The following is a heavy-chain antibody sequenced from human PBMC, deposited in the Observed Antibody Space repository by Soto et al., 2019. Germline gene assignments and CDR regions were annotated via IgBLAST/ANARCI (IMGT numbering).Heavy chain of an antibody. V-gene: IGHV1-69*06. D-gene: IGHD2-15*01. CDR3: ARDRISSWDNGTFYVDS. CDR2: IIPLFDAT. CDR1: GGTFTTYD. J-gene: IGHJ4*02. Sequence: QVQLVQSGAEVRKPGSSVKVSCKASGGTFTTYDISWVRQAPGQGLEWMGGIIPLFDATKYAKKFQGRVTITADKSTGTAYIELSSLRPEETAMYYCARDRISSWDNGTFYVDSWGQGALVTVSS.